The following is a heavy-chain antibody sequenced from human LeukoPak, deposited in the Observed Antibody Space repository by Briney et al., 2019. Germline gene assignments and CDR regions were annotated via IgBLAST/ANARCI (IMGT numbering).Heavy chain of an antibody. V-gene: IGHV3-33*08. CDR3: ARDPGDIAAAGPTNWFDP. Sequence: GGSLRLSCAASGFTFSSYSMNWVRQAPGKGLEWVAVIWYDGSNKYYADSVKGRFTISRDNSKNTLYLQMNSLRAEDTAVYYCARDPGDIAAAGPTNWFDPWGQGTLVTVSS. J-gene: IGHJ5*02. D-gene: IGHD6-13*01. CDR2: IWYDGSNK. CDR1: GFTFSSYS.